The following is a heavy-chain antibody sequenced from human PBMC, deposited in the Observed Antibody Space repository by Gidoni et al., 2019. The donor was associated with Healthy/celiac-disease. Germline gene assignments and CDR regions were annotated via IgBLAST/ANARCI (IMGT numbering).Heavy chain of an antibody. Sequence: QVQLQESDPGLVKPSQTLSLTCTVSGGSISSGGYYWSWIRQHPGKGLGWIGYIYYSGSTYYNPSLKSRVTISVDTSKNQFSLKLSSVTAADTAVYYCARGGIMTTVALWGQGTLVTVSS. CDR1: GGSISSGGYY. D-gene: IGHD4-17*01. CDR2: IYYSGST. J-gene: IGHJ4*02. V-gene: IGHV4-31*03. CDR3: ARGGIMTTVAL.